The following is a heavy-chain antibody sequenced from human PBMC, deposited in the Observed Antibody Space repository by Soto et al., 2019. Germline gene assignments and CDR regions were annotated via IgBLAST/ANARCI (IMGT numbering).Heavy chain of an antibody. D-gene: IGHD2-2*02. J-gene: IGHJ6*02. Sequence: VGSLRLSCAASGFTFSSYAMSWVRQAPGKGLEWVSSISSSSSYIYYADSVKGRFTISRDNAKNSLYLQMNSLRAEDTAVYYCARDHRGLPAAILDYYYYGMDVWGQGTTVTVSS. V-gene: IGHV3-21*01. CDR1: GFTFSSYA. CDR3: ARDHRGLPAAILDYYYYGMDV. CDR2: ISSSSSYI.